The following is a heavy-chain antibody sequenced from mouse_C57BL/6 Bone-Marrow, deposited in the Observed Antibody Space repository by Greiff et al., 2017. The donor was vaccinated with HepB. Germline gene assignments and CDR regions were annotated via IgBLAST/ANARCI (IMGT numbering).Heavy chain of an antibody. J-gene: IGHJ1*03. CDR3: ARADYYGSSHWYFDV. V-gene: IGHV5-4*03. D-gene: IGHD1-1*01. CDR1: GFTFSSYA. CDR2: ISDGGSYT. Sequence: EVMLVESGGGLVKPGGSLKLSCAASGFTFSSYAMSWVRQTPEKRLEWVATISDGGSYTYYPDNVKGRFTISRANAKNNLYLQMSHLKSEDTAMYYCARADYYGSSHWYFDVWGTGTTVTVSS.